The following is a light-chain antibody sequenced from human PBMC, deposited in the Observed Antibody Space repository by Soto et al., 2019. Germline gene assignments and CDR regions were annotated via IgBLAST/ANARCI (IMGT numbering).Light chain of an antibody. Sequence: QSVLTKPASVYGAPGQSITISCTRTSSDVGSYNLVSWYQQHPGKAPKLMIYEVSKRPSGVSNRFSGSKSGNTASLTISGLQAEDEADYYCCSYAGSSTYVFGTGTKVTVL. V-gene: IGLV2-23*02. J-gene: IGLJ1*01. CDR2: EVS. CDR1: SSDVGSYNL. CDR3: CSYAGSSTYV.